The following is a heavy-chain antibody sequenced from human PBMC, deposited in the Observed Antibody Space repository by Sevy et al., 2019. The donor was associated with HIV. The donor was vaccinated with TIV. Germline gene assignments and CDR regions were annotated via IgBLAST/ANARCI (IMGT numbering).Heavy chain of an antibody. CDR3: ATAPGYYDSAPFDY. CDR2: IKSKIDGEAT. V-gene: IGHV3-15*01. J-gene: IGHJ4*02. CDR1: GFTFNNAW. D-gene: IGHD3-22*01. Sequence: GGSLRLSCAVSGFTFNNAWMNWVRRAPGTGLQWVGRIKSKIDGEATDYAAPVKGRFTISRDDSKNTLFLQMNSLKIEDTAVYYCATAPGYYDSAPFDYWGPGTLVTVSS.